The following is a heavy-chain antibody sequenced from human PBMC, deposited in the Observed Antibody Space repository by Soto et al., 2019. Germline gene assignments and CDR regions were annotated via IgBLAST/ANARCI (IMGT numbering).Heavy chain of an antibody. Sequence: SQTLSLTCAICGDSVSNNGATWNWIRQSPSRGLEWLGRAYYRSRWQYDYAPSVRSRITINPDTSKNHFSLQLSSVTPEDTAVYYCARDPPDFNSGFDSWGQGSLVTAPQ. D-gene: IGHD1-26*01. CDR2: AYYRSRWQY. CDR1: GDSVSNNGAT. J-gene: IGHJ4*02. CDR3: ARDPPDFNSGFDS. V-gene: IGHV6-1*01.